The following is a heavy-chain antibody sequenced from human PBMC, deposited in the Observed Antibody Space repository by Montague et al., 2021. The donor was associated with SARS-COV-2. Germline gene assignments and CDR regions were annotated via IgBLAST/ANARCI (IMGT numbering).Heavy chain of an antibody. V-gene: IGHV3-23*01. CDR2: ISGSGGTT. CDR1: GFTFSSYA. D-gene: IGHD3-22*01. CDR3: AKDLYYYDSTDYYYGFDY. Sequence: RLSCSASGFTFSSYAMNWVRQAPGKGLEWVSAISGSGGTTYYADSVKGRFTISRDNSKNTLYLQMTSLRAEDTAVYYCAKDLYYYDSTDYYYGFDYWGQGTLVTVSS. J-gene: IGHJ4*02.